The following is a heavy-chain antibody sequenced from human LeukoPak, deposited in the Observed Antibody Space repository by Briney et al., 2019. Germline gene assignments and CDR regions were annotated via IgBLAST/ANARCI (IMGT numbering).Heavy chain of an antibody. V-gene: IGHV3-21*01. Sequence: GGSLRLSCAASGFTFSSYSMNWVRQAPGKGLEWVSSISSSSSYIYYADSVKGRFTISRDNAKNSLYLQMNSLRAEDTAVYYCARDPGGSGSYYQPPYYYGMDVWGQGTTVTVSS. D-gene: IGHD3-10*01. CDR2: ISSSSSYI. CDR3: ARDPGGSGSYYQPPYYYGMDV. J-gene: IGHJ6*02. CDR1: GFTFSSYS.